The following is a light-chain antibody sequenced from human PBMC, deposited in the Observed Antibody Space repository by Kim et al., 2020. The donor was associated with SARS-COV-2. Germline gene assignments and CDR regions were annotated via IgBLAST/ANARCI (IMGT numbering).Light chain of an antibody. J-gene: IGLJ3*02. CDR3: PTWDTGIHV. Sequence: QLVLTQSPSASASLGASVKLNCTLSSGHSRNAIAWHQQQPERGPRYLMKLNSDGSHTKGDGIPDRFSGSSSGAERYLTISSLQSEDEADYYCPTWDTGIHVFGGGTQLTVL. CDR2: LNSDGSH. V-gene: IGLV4-69*01. CDR1: SGHSRNA.